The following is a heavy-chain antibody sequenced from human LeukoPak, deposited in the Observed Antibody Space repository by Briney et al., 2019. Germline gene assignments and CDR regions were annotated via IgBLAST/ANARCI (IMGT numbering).Heavy chain of an antibody. CDR3: ARESRIQLWLREDY. J-gene: IGHJ4*02. V-gene: IGHV1-2*02. Sequence: GASVKVSCKASGGTFSSYAISWVRQAPGQGLEWMGWINPNSGGTNYAQKFQGRVTMTRDTSISTAYMELSRLRSDDTAVYYCARESRIQLWLREDYWGQGTLVTVSS. CDR1: GGTFSSYA. D-gene: IGHD5-18*01. CDR2: INPNSGGT.